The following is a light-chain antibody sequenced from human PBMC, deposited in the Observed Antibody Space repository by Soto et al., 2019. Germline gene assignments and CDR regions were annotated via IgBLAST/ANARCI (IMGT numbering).Light chain of an antibody. J-gene: IGKJ4*01. CDR2: GAS. CDR3: QQYNNWPLT. CDR1: QSVSSN. Sequence: EIVMTQSPATLSVSPRERATLSCRASQSVSSNLAWYQQKPCQAPSLLIYGASTMATGIPARFSGSGSGTEFTRTISSLQSEDFAVYYCQQYNNWPLTFGGGTKVEIK. V-gene: IGKV3-15*01.